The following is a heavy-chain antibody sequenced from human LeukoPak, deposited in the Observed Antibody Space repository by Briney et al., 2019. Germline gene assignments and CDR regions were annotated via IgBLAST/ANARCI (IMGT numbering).Heavy chain of an antibody. J-gene: IGHJ4*02. CDR1: GGSISSGDYY. D-gene: IGHD4-17*01. CDR3: ARGVNYGDYFVFDY. V-gene: IGHV4-30-4*01. CDR2: IYYSGST. Sequence: PSQTLSLTCTVSGGSISSGDYYWSWIRQPPGKGLEWIGYIYYSGSTYYNPSLKSRVTISVDTSKNQFSLKLSSVTAADTAVYYCARGVNYGDYFVFDYWGQGTLVTVSS.